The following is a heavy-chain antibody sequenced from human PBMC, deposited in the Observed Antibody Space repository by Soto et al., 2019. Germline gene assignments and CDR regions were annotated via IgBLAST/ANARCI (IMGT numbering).Heavy chain of an antibody. CDR2: IYYSGST. V-gene: IGHV4-30-4*01. D-gene: IGHD5-18*01. CDR3: ARVGSMMDTAMDFPDY. CDR1: GGSISSGDDY. Sequence: SETLSLTYTVSGGSISSGDDYWSWIRQPPGKGLEWIGYIYYSGSTYYNPSLKSRVTISVDTSKNQFSLKLSSVTAADTAVYYCARVGSMMDTAMDFPDYWGQGTLVTVSS. J-gene: IGHJ4*02.